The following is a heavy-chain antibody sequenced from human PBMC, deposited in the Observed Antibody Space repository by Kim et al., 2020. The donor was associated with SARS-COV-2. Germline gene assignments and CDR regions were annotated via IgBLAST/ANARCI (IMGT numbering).Heavy chain of an antibody. Sequence: TNTAEHVQGRFTLTRANSKNPLYLRMDSLRAEDAAVYYCAKGRDGYPIDYWGQGTLVTVSS. CDR2: T. V-gene: IGHV3-NL1*01. D-gene: IGHD5-12*01. CDR3: AKGRDGYPIDY. J-gene: IGHJ4*02.